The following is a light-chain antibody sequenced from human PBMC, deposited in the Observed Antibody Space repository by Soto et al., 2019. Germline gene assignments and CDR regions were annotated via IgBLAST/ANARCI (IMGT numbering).Light chain of an antibody. CDR2: AAS. V-gene: IGKV1-8*01. Sequence: AIRMTQSPSSLSASTGDRVTITCRASQGISSYLAWYQQKPGKAPKLLIYAASTLQSGVPSRFSGSGSGTDFTLTISCLQSEDFATYFCLSGHSRPFGGGTKVEIK. J-gene: IGKJ4*01. CDR3: LSGHSRP. CDR1: QGISSY.